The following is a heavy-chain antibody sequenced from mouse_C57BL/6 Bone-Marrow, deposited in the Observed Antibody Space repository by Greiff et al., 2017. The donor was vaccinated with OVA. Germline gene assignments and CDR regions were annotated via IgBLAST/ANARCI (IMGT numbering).Heavy chain of an antibody. D-gene: IGHD1-3*01. CDR3: TACDNEDDAMDY. CDR2: IDPENGDT. V-gene: IGHV14-4*01. CDR1: GFNIKDDY. Sequence: EVQLQQSGAELVRPGASVKLSCTASGFNIKDDYMHWVKQRPEQGLEWIGWIDPENGDTEYASKFQGKATITADTSSNTAYVQLSSLTSEDTAVYYCTACDNEDDAMDYWGQGTSVTVSS. J-gene: IGHJ4*01.